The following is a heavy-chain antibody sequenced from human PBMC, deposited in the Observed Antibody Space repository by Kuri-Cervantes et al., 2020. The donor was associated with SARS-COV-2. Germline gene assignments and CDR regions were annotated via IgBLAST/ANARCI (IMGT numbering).Heavy chain of an antibody. CDR3: AMKSTRNNYYDSSGSFDY. J-gene: IGHJ4*02. V-gene: IGHV3-7*02. CDR2: IKQDGSEK. D-gene: IGHD3-22*01. Sequence: GGSLRLSCAASGFTFSSYWMSWVRQAPGKGLEWAANIKQDGSEKYYVDSVKGRFTIPRDNAKNSLYLQMNSLRAEDTAVYYCAMKSTRNNYYDSSGSFDYWGQGTLVTVSS. CDR1: GFTFSSYW.